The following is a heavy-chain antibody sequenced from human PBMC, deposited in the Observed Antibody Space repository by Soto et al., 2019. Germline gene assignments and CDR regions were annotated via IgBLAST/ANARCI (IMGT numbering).Heavy chain of an antibody. J-gene: IGHJ6*02. Sequence: RRLSCAASGFTFSSYGMHWVRQAPGKGLEWVAVIWYDGSNKYYADSVKGRFTISRDNSKNTLYLQMNSLRAEDTAVYYCARDRSSSGWHYGMDVWGQGTTVTVSS. D-gene: IGHD6-19*01. CDR1: GFTFSSYG. V-gene: IGHV3-33*01. CDR2: IWYDGSNK. CDR3: ARDRSSSGWHYGMDV.